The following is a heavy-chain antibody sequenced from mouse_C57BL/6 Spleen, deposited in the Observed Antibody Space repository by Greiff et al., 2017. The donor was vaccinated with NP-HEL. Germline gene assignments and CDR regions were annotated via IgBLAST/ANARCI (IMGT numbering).Heavy chain of an antibody. J-gene: IGHJ2*01. CDR2: IYPGSGNT. CDR3: ARDHYGDYFDY. Sequence: QVHVKQSGAELVRPGASVKLSCKASGYTFTDYYINWVKQRPGQGLEWIARIYPGSGNTYYNEKFKGKATLTAEKSSSTAYMQLSSLTSEDAAVYFCARDHYGDYFDYWGQGTTLTVSS. D-gene: IGHD1-1*01. V-gene: IGHV1-76*01. CDR1: GYTFTDYY.